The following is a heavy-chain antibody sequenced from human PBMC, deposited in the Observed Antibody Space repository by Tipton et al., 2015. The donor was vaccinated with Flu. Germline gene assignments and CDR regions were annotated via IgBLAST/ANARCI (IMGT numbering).Heavy chain of an antibody. CDR2: ISSSGSIK. CDR3: ARDLTVGYCVSTGGYRGPSVGVDV. J-gene: IGHJ6*02. CDR1: GFNFDIYE. V-gene: IGHV3-48*03. D-gene: IGHD2-15*01. Sequence: SLRLSCAASGFNFDIYEMNWVRQAPGKGLEWVSYISSSGSIKYYADSVKGRFTISRDSATKSVCLQMNSLRAEDTAVYYCARDLTVGYCVSTGGYRGPSVGVDVWGQGTPVTVSS.